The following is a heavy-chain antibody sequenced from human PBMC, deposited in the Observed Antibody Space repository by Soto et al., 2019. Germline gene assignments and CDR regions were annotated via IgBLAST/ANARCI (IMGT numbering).Heavy chain of an antibody. CDR2: IYYGGST. V-gene: IGHV4-30-4*01. D-gene: IGHD5-12*01. CDR1: GGSISSGDYY. CDR3: ATRRDGYKHFDY. J-gene: IGHJ4*02. Sequence: PSETLSLTCTVSGGSISSGDYYWSWIRQPPGKGLEWIGYIYYGGSTYYNPSLKSRVTISVDTSKNQFSLKLSSVTAADTAVYYCATRRDGYKHFDYWGQGTLVTVSS.